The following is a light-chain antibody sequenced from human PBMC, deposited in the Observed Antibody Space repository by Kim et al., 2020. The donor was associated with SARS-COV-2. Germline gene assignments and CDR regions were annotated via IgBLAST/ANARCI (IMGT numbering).Light chain of an antibody. CDR3: QSADIIGTPWV. CDR2: QNI. V-gene: IGLV3-25*03. Sequence: SYELTQPPSVSVSPGQTARITCSGDALPKQFAYWYQQKPGQAPALVIYQNIERPSGIPERFSGSSSGTTVTLAISGVQAEDEAVYYCQSADIIGTPWVFG. CDR1: ALPKQF. J-gene: IGLJ3*02.